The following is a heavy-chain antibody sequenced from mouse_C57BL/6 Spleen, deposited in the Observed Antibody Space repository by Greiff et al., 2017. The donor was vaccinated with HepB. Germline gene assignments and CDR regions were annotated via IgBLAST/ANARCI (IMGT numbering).Heavy chain of an antibody. V-gene: IGHV1-50*01. J-gene: IGHJ3*01. CDR3: ARWSLVLRWFAY. CDR2: IDPFDSNT. D-gene: IGHD1-1*01. CDR1: GYTFTSYW. Sequence: VQLQQPGAELVKPGASVKLSCKASGYTFTSYWMQWVKQRPGQGLEWIGEIDPFDSNTNYNQKFKGKATLTADTSSSTAYMQLSSLTSEDSAVYYCARWSLVLRWFAYWGQGTLVTVSA.